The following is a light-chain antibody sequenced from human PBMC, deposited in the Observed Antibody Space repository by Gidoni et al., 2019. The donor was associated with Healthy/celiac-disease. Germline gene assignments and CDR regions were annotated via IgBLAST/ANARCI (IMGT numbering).Light chain of an antibody. V-gene: IGKV1-39*01. J-gene: IGKJ1*01. CDR1: QSISSY. CDR3: QQRYSTPRT. CDR2: AAS. Sequence: DIQMPQSPSSLSASVGDRVTITCRASQSISSYLNWYQQKPGKAPKLQIYAASSLQSGVPSRFSGSESVTDFTLTISSLQPEDFATHYCQQRYSTPRTFXQXTKVEIK.